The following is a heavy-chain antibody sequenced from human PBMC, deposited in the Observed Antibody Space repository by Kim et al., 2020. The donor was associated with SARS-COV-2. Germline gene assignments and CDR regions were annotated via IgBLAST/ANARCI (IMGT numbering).Heavy chain of an antibody. J-gene: IGHJ6*02. Sequence: GSNKYYADSVKGRITISRDNAKNTLYLQMNSLSAEDTVVYYCAILPGGMVVWGQGTTVTVSS. CDR2: GSNK. V-gene: IGHV3-30*01. CDR3: AILPGGMVV.